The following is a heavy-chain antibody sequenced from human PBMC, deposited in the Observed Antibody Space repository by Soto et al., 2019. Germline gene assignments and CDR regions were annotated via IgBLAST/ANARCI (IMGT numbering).Heavy chain of an antibody. CDR2: IDHSGST. D-gene: IGHD3-16*01. CDR1: GGSVSRDNW. V-gene: IGHV4-4*02. Sequence: QVQLQESGPGLVKPWGTLSLTCGVSGGSVSRDNWWSWVRQPPGKGLEWIGEIDHSGSTNYSPSLKWRVTMSVDKSRNRLSLKLTSVTAADTDVYYCAAIGSYDLGNWGQGTRVTVSS. CDR3: AAIGSYDLGN. J-gene: IGHJ4*02.